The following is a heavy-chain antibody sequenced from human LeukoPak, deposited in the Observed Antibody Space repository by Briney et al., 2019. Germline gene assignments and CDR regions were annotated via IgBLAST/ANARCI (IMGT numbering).Heavy chain of an antibody. CDR3: ARTDCSSTDCYLFDY. Sequence: GEPLKISCKGSGYNFISNWIAWVRQMPGKGLEWMGIIYPADSHTRYSPSFQGQVTISADKSISTAYLQWSSLETSDTAMYYCARTDCSSTDCYLFDYWGQGTVVTVSP. J-gene: IGHJ4*02. V-gene: IGHV5-51*01. D-gene: IGHD2-2*01. CDR2: IYPADSHT. CDR1: GYNFISNW.